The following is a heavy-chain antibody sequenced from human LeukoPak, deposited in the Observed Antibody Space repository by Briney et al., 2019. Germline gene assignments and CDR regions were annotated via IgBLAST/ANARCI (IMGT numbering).Heavy chain of an antibody. CDR3: ARHMYGDPNDAFDI. V-gene: IGHV1-18*01. CDR1: GYTFTSYG. Sequence: ASVKVSCKASGYTFTSYGISWVRQAPGQGLEWMGWISAYNGNTNYAQKLQGRVTMTTDTSTSTAYMELRSLRSDDTAVYYCARHMYGDPNDAFDIWGQGTMVTVSS. CDR2: ISAYNGNT. D-gene: IGHD4-17*01. J-gene: IGHJ3*02.